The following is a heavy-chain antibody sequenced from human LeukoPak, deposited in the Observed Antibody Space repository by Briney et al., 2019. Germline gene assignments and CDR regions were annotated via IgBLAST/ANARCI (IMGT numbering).Heavy chain of an antibody. Sequence: SVKVSCKASGYTFTSYGISWVRQAPGQGLEWMGWISAYNGNTNYAQKLQGRVTMTTDTSTSTAYMELRSLRSDDTAVYYCARVGLRYFDWLSTGFDPWGQGTLVTVSS. CDR1: GYTFTSYG. V-gene: IGHV1-18*04. J-gene: IGHJ5*02. D-gene: IGHD3-9*01. CDR2: ISAYNGNT. CDR3: ARVGLRYFDWLSTGFDP.